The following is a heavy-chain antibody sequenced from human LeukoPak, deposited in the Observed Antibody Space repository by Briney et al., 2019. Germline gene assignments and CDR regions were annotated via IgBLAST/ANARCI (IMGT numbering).Heavy chain of an antibody. J-gene: IGHJ4*02. D-gene: IGHD3-10*01. CDR2: IYPGDSDT. CDR1: GFNFTSYW. V-gene: IGHV5-51*01. CDR3: VSGAGGSYFDY. Sequence: GESLKISCKASGFNFTSYWIGWVRQVPGKGLEWVGIIYPGDSDTRYSPSFQGQVTISADKSITTAYLQWSSLKASDTAMYYCVSGAGGSYFDYWGQGSLVTVSS.